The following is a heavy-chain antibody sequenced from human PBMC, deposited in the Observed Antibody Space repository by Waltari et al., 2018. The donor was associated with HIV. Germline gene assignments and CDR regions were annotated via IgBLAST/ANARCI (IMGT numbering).Heavy chain of an antibody. CDR1: GFTFSSYA. CDR3: ARDYFSETNSGAFDI. Sequence: QVQLVESGGGVVQPGRSLRLSCAASGFTFSSYAMHWVRQAPGKGLEWVAVISDDGSNKYYADSVKGRFTISRDNSKNTLYLQMNSLRAEDTAVYYCARDYFSETNSGAFDIWGQGTMVTVSS. CDR2: ISDDGSNK. V-gene: IGHV3-30-3*01. D-gene: IGHD1-1*01. J-gene: IGHJ3*02.